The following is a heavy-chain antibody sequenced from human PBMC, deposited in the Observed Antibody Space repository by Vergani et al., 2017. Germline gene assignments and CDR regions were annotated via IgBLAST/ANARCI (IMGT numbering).Heavy chain of an antibody. D-gene: IGHD7-27*01. CDR2: IYHSGST. V-gene: IGHV4-38-2*02. CDR3: ASILGMGAFDI. Sequence: QVQLQESGPGLVKPSETLSLTCTVSGYSISSGYYLGWIRQPPGKGLEWIGSIYHSGSTYYNPSLKSRVTISVDTSKNQFSLKLSSVTAADTAVYYCASILGMGAFDIWGQGTMVTVSS. J-gene: IGHJ3*02. CDR1: GYSISSGYY.